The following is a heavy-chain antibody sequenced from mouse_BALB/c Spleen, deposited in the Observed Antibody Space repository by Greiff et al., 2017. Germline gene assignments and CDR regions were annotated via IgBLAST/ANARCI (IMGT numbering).Heavy chain of an antibody. V-gene: IGHV2-9*02. CDR2: IWAGGST. Sequence: VKLQESGPGLVAPSQSLSITCTVSGFSLTSYGVHWVRQPPGKGLEWLGVIWAGGSTNYNSALMSRLSISKDNSKSQVFLKMNSLQTDDTAMYYCARRDYYGNAMDYWGQGTSVTVSS. CDR1: GFSLTSYG. CDR3: ARRDYYGNAMDY. D-gene: IGHD1-2*01. J-gene: IGHJ4*01.